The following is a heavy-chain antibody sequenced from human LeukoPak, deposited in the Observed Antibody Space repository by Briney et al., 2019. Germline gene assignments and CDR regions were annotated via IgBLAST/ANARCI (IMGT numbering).Heavy chain of an antibody. D-gene: IGHD3-3*01. Sequence: ASVKVSCKASGYTFTSYGISWVRQAPGQGLEWMGWISAYNGNTNYAQKFQGRVTITADESTSTAYMELSSLRSEDTAVYYCARDLDYDFWSGYYTLYYYYGMDVWGQGTTVTVSS. J-gene: IGHJ6*02. CDR3: ARDLDYDFWSGYYTLYYYYGMDV. CDR2: ISAYNGNT. CDR1: GYTFTSYG. V-gene: IGHV1-18*01.